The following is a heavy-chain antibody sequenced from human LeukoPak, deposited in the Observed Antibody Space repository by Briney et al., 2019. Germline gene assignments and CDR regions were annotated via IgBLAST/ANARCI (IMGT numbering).Heavy chain of an antibody. D-gene: IGHD6-19*01. CDR1: GFTVSSNY. CDR2: MYSGGST. Sequence: PGGSLRLSCAASGFTVSSNYMSWVRQAPGKGLEWVSVMYSGGSTYYADSVKGRFTISRHNSKNTLYLQMNSLRAEDTAVYYCARGGRIAVAGPKDYYYYGMDVWGQGTTVTVSS. CDR3: ARGGRIAVAGPKDYYYYGMDV. J-gene: IGHJ6*02. V-gene: IGHV3-53*04.